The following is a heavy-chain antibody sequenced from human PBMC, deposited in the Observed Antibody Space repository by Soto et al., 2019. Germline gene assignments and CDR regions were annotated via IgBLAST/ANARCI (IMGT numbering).Heavy chain of an antibody. CDR3: VREIVVVPAAPEDWFDP. CDR2: ISSSSNTI. D-gene: IGHD2-2*01. Sequence: GGSLRLSCAASGFTFSSYSMNWVRQAPGKGLEWVSYISSSSNTIYYADSVKGRFTISRDNTENSLYLQMNSLRAEDTAVYYCVREIVVVPAAPEDWFDPWGQGTLVTVSS. V-gene: IGHV3-48*01. J-gene: IGHJ5*02. CDR1: GFTFSSYS.